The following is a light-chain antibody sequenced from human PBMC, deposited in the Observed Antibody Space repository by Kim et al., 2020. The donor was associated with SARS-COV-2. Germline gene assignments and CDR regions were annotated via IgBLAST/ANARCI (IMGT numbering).Light chain of an antibody. J-gene: IGLJ2*01. CDR1: SSNIGSNP. CDR2: SDN. CDR3: AAWDDRLYVV. V-gene: IGLV1-44*01. Sequence: PGQRVTISCSGSSSNIGSNPVNWYQQLPGTAPKLLIYSDNQRPSGIPDRFSGSKSGTSASLAISGLQSEDEADYCCAAWDDRLYVVFGGGTQLTVL.